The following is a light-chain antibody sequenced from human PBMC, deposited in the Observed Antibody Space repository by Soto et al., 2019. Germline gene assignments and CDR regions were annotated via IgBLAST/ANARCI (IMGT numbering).Light chain of an antibody. J-gene: IGLJ3*02. V-gene: IGLV8-61*01. CDR2: STN. CDR1: SGSVSTSYS. CDR3: VLYMGSGIWV. Sequence: QTVVTQEPSFSVSPGRTVTLTCGLTSGSVSTSYSPSWYQQTPGQAPRTLIYSTNTRSSGVPDRFSGSILGNKAALVITGAQADDESDYYCVLYMGSGIWVFGGGTKLTVL.